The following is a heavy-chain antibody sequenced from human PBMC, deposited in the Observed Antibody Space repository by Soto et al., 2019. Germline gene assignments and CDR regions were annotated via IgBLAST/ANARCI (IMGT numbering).Heavy chain of an antibody. CDR1: GLTFSKAW. D-gene: IGHD3-3*01. CDR2: IKSRPDGGTT. Sequence: GGSLRLSCAASGLTFSKAWMNWVRQAPGKGLEWVGRIKSRPDGGTTDYAAPVKGRFTISRDDSKDTVYLQMNRLRTDDTAVYYCTTLRFLEWQFGMDVWGQGTTVTVSS. J-gene: IGHJ6*02. CDR3: TTLRFLEWQFGMDV. V-gene: IGHV3-15*07.